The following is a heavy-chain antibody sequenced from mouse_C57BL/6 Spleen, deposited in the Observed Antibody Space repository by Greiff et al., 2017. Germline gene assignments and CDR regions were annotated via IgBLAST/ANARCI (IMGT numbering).Heavy chain of an antibody. CDR3: ARWRDYYGSFYAMDY. J-gene: IGHJ4*01. D-gene: IGHD1-1*01. V-gene: IGHV1-61*01. CDR2: IYPSDSET. Sequence: QVQLQQPGAELVRPGSSVKLSRKASGYTFTSYWMDWVKQRPGQGLEWIGNIYPSDSETHYNQKFKDKATLTVDKSSSTAYMQLSSLTSEDSAVYYCARWRDYYGSFYAMDYWGQGTSVTVSS. CDR1: GYTFTSYW.